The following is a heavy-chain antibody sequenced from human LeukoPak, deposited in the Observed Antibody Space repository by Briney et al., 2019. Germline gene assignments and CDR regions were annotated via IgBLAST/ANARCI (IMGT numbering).Heavy chain of an antibody. Sequence: SETLSLTCTVSGGSISSYYWRWIRQPAGEGLEWIGRIYTSGSTNYNPSLKSRVTMSVDTSKNQFSLKLSSVTAVDTVVYYGATLGYCSSTSCYEVDYWGQGTLVTVSS. D-gene: IGHD2-2*01. CDR3: ATLGYCSSTSCYEVDY. CDR1: GGSISSYY. J-gene: IGHJ4*02. V-gene: IGHV4-4*07. CDR2: IYTSGST.